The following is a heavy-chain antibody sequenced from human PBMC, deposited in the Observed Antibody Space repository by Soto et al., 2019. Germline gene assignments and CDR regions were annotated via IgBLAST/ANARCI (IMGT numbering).Heavy chain of an antibody. CDR3: ARVRSGSYDWFDP. CDR2: INTDGSRT. J-gene: IGHJ5*02. V-gene: IGHV3-74*01. CDR1: GFSFTNNW. Sequence: EVQLVESGGGLVQPGGSLRLSCAASGFSFTNNWMHWVRQAPGKGLMWVSRINTDGSRTSYADSVKGRFAISRDNAKNTLYLQMNSLRAEDTAVYYCARVRSGSYDWFDPWGQGTLVTVSS. D-gene: IGHD3-10*01.